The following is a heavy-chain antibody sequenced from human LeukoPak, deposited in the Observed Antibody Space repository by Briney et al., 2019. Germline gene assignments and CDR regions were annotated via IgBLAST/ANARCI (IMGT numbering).Heavy chain of an antibody. CDR1: GFTFSSYG. CDR2: IWYDGSNK. V-gene: IGHV3-33*01. D-gene: IGHD5-18*01. CDR3: ARDSGLGYRSAFDI. Sequence: PGRSLRLSCAASGFTFSSYGMHWVRQARGKGLEWVAVIWYDGSNKYYADSVKGRFTISRDNSKNTLYLQMNSLRAEDTAVYYCARDSGLGYRSAFDIWGQGTMVTVSS. J-gene: IGHJ3*02.